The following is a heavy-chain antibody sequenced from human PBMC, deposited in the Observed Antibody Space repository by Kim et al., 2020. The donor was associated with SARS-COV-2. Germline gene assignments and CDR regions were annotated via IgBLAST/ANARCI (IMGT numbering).Heavy chain of an antibody. CDR2: IDSGGSST. CDR1: GFTFSSHA. J-gene: IGHJ5*02. V-gene: IGHV3-23*03. Sequence: GGSLRLSCAASGFTFSSHAMGWVRQAPGKGLEWVSGIDSGGSSTYYADSVKGRFTISRDNSKNTLFLQMNSLGAEDTAVYYCAEDLLSQAGFDPWGQGTLITVSS. D-gene: IGHD3-3*01. CDR3: AEDLLSQAGFDP.